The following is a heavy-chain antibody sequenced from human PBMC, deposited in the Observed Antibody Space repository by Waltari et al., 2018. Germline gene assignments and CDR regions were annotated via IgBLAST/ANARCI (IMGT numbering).Heavy chain of an antibody. D-gene: IGHD5-12*01. CDR1: GGTFSSYA. CDR2: IIPILGIA. J-gene: IGHJ4*02. CDR3: ARGSGYDPFDY. V-gene: IGHV1-69*04. Sequence: QVQLVQSGAEVKKPGSSVTVSCKSSGGTFSSYAISCGRQAPGQGREWMGGIIPILGIANYVQKFQGRVTITADESTSTDYMELSSLRSEDTAVYYCARGSGYDPFDYWGQGTLVTVSS.